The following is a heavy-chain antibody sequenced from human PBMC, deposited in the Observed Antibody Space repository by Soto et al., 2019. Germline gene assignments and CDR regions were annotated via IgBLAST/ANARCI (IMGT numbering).Heavy chain of an antibody. CDR1: GGSISSGGYS. CDR3: ARMDKAMALFDY. CDR2: IYHSGST. J-gene: IGHJ4*02. V-gene: IGHV4-30-2*01. D-gene: IGHD5-18*01. Sequence: SETLSLTCAVSGGSISSGGYSWSWIRQPPGKGLEWIGYIYHSGSTYYNPSLKSRVTISVDRSKNQFSLKLSSVTAADTAVYYWARMDKAMALFDYWGRGTLVTVSS.